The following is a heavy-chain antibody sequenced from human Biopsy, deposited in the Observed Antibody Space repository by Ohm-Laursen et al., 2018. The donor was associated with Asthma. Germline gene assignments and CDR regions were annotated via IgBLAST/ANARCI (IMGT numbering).Heavy chain of an antibody. J-gene: IGHJ4*02. CDR3: VRWRSGYPDHYSDF. CDR1: GFTFSNYG. CDR2: ISFDGSNK. Sequence: SLRLSCTASGFTFSNYGMHWVRQAPGKGLDWVAVISFDGSNKNYTDSVKGRFTISRDNSRNTLDLQMNSLRGDDTAVYYCVRWRSGYPDHYSDFWGLGALVTVSS. D-gene: IGHD2-21*01. V-gene: IGHV3-30*03.